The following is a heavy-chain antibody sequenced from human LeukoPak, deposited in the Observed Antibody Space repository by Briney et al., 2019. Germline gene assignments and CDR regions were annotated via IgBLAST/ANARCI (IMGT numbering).Heavy chain of an antibody. CDR3: ARDISGWLDY. D-gene: IGHD6-19*01. CDR2: ISSSGSYI. Sequence: RPGGSLRLSCAASGFTFSSYSMNWVRQAPGKGLEWVSSISSSGSYIYYADSVKGRCTISRDNAKNSLYLQMNSLRAEDTAVYYCARDISGWLDYWGQGTLVTVSS. CDR1: GFTFSSYS. J-gene: IGHJ4*02. V-gene: IGHV3-21*01.